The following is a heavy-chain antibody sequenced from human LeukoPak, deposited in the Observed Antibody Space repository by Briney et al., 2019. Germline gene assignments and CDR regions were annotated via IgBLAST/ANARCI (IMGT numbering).Heavy chain of an antibody. V-gene: IGHV1-2*02. Sequence: GASVKVSCKASGYTFTGYYMHWVRQAPGQGLEWMGWINPNSGGTNYAQKFQGRVTMTRDTSISTAYMELSRLRSDDTAVYYCARDRKVQSGGYYDYVWGSYRRTYNDDYWGQGTLVTVSS. CDR2: INPNSGGT. J-gene: IGHJ4*02. D-gene: IGHD3-16*02. CDR3: ARDRKVQSGGYYDYVWGSYRRTYNDDY. CDR1: GYTFTGYY.